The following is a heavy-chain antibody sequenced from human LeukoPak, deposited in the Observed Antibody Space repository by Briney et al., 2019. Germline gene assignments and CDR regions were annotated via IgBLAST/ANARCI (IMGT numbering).Heavy chain of an antibody. Sequence: PSETLSLTCTVSGGSISSYYWSWIRQPPGKGLEWIGYIYYSGSTNHNPSLKSRVTISVDTSKNQFSLKLNSVTPEDTAVYYCARWDWIGERYFDYWGQGTLVTVSS. J-gene: IGHJ4*02. CDR3: ARWDWIGERYFDY. CDR1: GGSISSYY. CDR2: IYYSGST. D-gene: IGHD3-3*01. V-gene: IGHV4-59*12.